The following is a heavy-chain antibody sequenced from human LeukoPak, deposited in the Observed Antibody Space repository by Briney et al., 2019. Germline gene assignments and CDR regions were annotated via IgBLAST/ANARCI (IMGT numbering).Heavy chain of an antibody. CDR2: IDPSDSYT. CDR1: GYSFTSYW. V-gene: IGHV5-10-1*01. D-gene: IGHD6-13*01. J-gene: IGHJ6*02. Sequence: GESLKISCKGSGYSFTSYWISWVRQMPGKGLEWMGRIDPSDSYTNYSPSFQGHVTISADKSISTAYLQWSSLKASDTAMYYYARHGIAAAGARRTYYYYGMDVWGQGTTVTVSS. CDR3: ARHGIAAAGARRTYYYYGMDV.